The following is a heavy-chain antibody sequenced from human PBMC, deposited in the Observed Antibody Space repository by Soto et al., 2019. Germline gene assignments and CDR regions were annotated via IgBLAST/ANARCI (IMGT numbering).Heavy chain of an antibody. CDR3: ALIPDAFH. D-gene: IGHD2-2*01. Sequence: QVHLVQSGAEVKKPGASVKVSCKASGYTFTTYGMHWVRQAPGQRLEWMGWINTGNGYTKYSQKFQGRVTISRDTSTSTAYMELISLRSEDTAVYYCALIPDAFHWGQGTPVTVSS. CDR1: GYTFTTYG. CDR2: INTGNGYT. J-gene: IGHJ4*02. V-gene: IGHV1-3*04.